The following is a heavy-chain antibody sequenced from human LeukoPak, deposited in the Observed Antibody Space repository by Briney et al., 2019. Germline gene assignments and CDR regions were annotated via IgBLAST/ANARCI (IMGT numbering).Heavy chain of an antibody. D-gene: IGHD3-10*01. CDR1: GFTFSSYA. Sequence: PGGSLRLSCAASGFTFSSYAMNWVRQAPGKGLEWVSVTSGSGDSAYYADSVKGRFTISRDNSKNTLYLQMNSLRAEDTAVYYCAKEGFDGSGSYYNAFQHWGQGTLVTVSS. V-gene: IGHV3-23*01. J-gene: IGHJ1*01. CDR3: AKEGFDGSGSYYNAFQH. CDR2: TSGSGDSA.